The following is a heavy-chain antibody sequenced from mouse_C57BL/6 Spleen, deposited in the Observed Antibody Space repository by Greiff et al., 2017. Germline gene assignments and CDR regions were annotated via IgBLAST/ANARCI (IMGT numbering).Heavy chain of an antibody. CDR1: GFTFSDYY. V-gene: IGHV5-12*01. CDR2: ISNGGGST. CDR3: ARHYHYYFDY. Sequence: DVQLVESGGGLVQPGGSLKLSCAASGFTFSDYYMYWVRQTPEKRLEWVAYISNGGGSTYYPDTVKGRFTISRDNAKNTLYLQMSRLKSEDTAMYYCARHYHYYFDYWGQGTTLTVSS. J-gene: IGHJ2*01.